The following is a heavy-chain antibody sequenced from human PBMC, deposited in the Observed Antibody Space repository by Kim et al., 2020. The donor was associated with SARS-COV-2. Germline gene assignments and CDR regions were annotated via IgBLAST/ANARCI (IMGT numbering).Heavy chain of an antibody. V-gene: IGHV6-1*01. CDR1: GDSVSSNSAA. J-gene: IGHJ6*02. CDR3: ARVGGLAVAGTEIGAYYYYYGMDV. CDR2: TYYRSKWYN. D-gene: IGHD6-19*01. Sequence: SQTLSLTCAISGDSVSSNSAAWNWIRQSPSRGLEWLGRTYYRSKWYNDYAVSVKSRITINPDTSKNQFSLQLNSVTPEDTAVYYCARVGGLAVAGTEIGAYYYYYGMDVWGQGTTVTVSS.